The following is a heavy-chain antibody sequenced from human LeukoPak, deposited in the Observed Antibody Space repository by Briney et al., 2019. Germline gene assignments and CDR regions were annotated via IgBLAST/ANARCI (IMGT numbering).Heavy chain of an antibody. Sequence: SETLSLTCTVSVDSISSGDYYWSWIRQPPGNGLEWIGFIYYSGSTYYHPSLKSRVTISVDTSKNQFSLKLSSVTAADTAVYYCARDQYGYYYMDVWGQGTTVTVSS. V-gene: IGHV4-30-4*08. CDR2: IYYSGST. J-gene: IGHJ6*03. D-gene: IGHD2-8*01. CDR3: ARDQYGYYYMDV. CDR1: VDSISSGDYY.